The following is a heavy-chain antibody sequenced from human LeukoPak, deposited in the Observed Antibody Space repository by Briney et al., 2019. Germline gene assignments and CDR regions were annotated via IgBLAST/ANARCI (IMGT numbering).Heavy chain of an antibody. D-gene: IGHD2-15*01. V-gene: IGHV3-7*03. J-gene: IGHJ4*02. CDR3: AKGTLGSCSGVNCYPFDY. CDR1: GFTVSSNY. CDR2: IKQDGSEK. Sequence: GGSLRLSCAASGFTVSSNYMSWVRQAPWKGLEWVANIKQDGSEKYYVDSVKGRFTISRDNAKNSLYLQMNSLRAEDTAVYYCAKGTLGSCSGVNCYPFDYWGQGTLVTVSS.